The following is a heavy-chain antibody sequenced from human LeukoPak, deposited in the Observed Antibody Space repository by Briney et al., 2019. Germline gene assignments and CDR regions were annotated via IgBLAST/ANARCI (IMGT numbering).Heavy chain of an antibody. CDR1: GGTFSSYA. Sequence: SVKVSCKASGGTFSSYAISWVRQAPGQGLEWMGGIIPIFGTANYAQKFQGRVTITADESTSTAYMELSSLRSEDTAVYYCARASGHGIAARPYYYMDVWSKGTTVTVSS. D-gene: IGHD6-6*01. CDR2: IIPIFGTA. V-gene: IGHV1-69*13. J-gene: IGHJ6*03. CDR3: ARASGHGIAARPYYYMDV.